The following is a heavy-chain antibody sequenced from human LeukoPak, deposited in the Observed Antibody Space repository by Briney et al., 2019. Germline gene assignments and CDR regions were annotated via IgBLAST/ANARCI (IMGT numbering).Heavy chain of an antibody. CDR1: GFTFSSYW. Sequence: GGSLRLSCAASGFTFSSYWMSWVRQAPGKGLEWVANIKQDGSEKYYVDSVKGRFTISRDNAKNSLYLQMNSLRAEDTAVYYCAKDARESIVVVPAAIDDYWGQGTLVTVSS. J-gene: IGHJ4*02. CDR3: AKDARESIVVVPAAIDDY. CDR2: IKQDGSEK. V-gene: IGHV3-7*03. D-gene: IGHD2-2*01.